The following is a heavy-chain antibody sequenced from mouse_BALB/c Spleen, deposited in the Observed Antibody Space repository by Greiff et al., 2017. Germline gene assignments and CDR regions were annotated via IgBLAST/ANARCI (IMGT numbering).Heavy chain of an antibody. CDR3: TAYDDDAMDY. CDR1: GYSFTSYW. CDR2: IYPGNSDT. Sequence: EVQLQQSGTVLARPGASVKMSCKASGYSFTSYWMHWVKQRPGQGLEWIGAIYPGNSDTSYNQKFKGKAKLTAVTSASTAYMELSSLTNEDSAVYYCTAYDDDAMDYWGQGTSVTVSS. V-gene: IGHV1-5*01. J-gene: IGHJ4*01. D-gene: IGHD2-4*01.